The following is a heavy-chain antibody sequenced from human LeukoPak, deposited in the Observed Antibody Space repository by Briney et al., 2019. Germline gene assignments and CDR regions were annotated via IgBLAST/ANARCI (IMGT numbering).Heavy chain of an antibody. Sequence: GGSLRLSCAASGFTFSSYAMSWVRQAPGKGLEWVSVISGSGDNTYYADSVKGRFTISRDNFKNTLYLQMNSLRGEDTAVYYCVGDPDYGGYSRFDYWGQGTLVTVSS. CDR3: VGDPDYGGYSRFDY. J-gene: IGHJ4*02. V-gene: IGHV3-23*01. CDR2: ISGSGDNT. CDR1: GFTFSSYA. D-gene: IGHD4-17*01.